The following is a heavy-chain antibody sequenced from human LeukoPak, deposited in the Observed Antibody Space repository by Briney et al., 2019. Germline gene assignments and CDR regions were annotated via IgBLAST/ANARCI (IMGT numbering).Heavy chain of an antibody. CDR1: GYTFTSYD. D-gene: IGHD3-16*02. CDR2: MNPNSGNT. CDR3: ARGLGSGDYVWGSYRYNNWFDP. Sequence: ASVKVSCKASGYTFTSYDINWVRQATGQGLEWMGWMNPNSGNTGYAQKFQGRVTMTRNTSISTAYKKLSSLRSEDTAVYYCARGLGSGDYVWGSYRYNNWFDPWGQGTLVTVSS. V-gene: IGHV1-8*01. J-gene: IGHJ5*02.